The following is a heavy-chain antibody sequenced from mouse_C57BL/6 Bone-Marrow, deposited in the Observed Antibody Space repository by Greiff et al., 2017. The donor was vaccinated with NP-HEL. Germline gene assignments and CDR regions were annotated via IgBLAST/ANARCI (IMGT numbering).Heavy chain of an antibody. CDR2: IDPSDSYP. CDR1: GYTFTSYW. CDR3: ARGGLNFDY. J-gene: IGHJ2*01. Sequence: VQLQQPGAELVMPGASVKLSCKASGYTFTSYWMHWVKQRPGQGLEWIGEIDPSDSYPNSNQKFKGKSTLTVDKSSSTAYMQLSSLTSEDSAVYYCARGGLNFDYWGQGTTLTVSS. V-gene: IGHV1-69*01. D-gene: IGHD2-2*01.